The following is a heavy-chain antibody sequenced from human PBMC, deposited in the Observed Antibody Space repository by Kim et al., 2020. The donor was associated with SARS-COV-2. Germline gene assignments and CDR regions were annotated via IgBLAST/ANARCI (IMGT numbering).Heavy chain of an antibody. CDR3: ARHGIHYYDSSGYYRFDY. Sequence: TSRVTISVHTSKNQFSLMLSSVTAADTAVYYCARHGIHYYDSSGYYRFDYWGQGTLVTVSS. V-gene: IGHV4-59*08. D-gene: IGHD3-22*01. J-gene: IGHJ4*02.